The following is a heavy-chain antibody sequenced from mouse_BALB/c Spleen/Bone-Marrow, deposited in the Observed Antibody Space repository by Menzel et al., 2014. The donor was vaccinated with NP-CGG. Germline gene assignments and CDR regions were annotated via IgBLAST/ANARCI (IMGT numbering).Heavy chain of an antibody. CDR2: IWSGGNT. V-gene: IGHV2-2*02. J-gene: IGHJ3*01. Sequence: VKLMESGPGLVQPSQSLSITCTVSGFSLTSYGVHWVRQSPGKGLEWLGVIWSGGNTDYNAAFISRLSISKDNSKTQFFFKMNSRQANDTSIYYCARNLGDGYSFAYWGQGTLVTVSA. CDR1: GFSLTSYG. CDR3: ARNLGDGYSFAY. D-gene: IGHD2-3*01.